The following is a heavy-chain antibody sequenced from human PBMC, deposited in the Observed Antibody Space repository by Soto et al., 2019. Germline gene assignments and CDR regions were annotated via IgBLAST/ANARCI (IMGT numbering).Heavy chain of an antibody. Sequence: QVQLVESGGGVVQPGRSLRLSCAVSGFTVSTYGMHWVRQAPGQGLEWVAVIARDGGTKYYADSVKGRFTISRDNSRNTLVLEMNSLRSDDMAVYYCTGEVASCYWGPGTLGTVSS. CDR1: GFTVSTYG. J-gene: IGHJ4*02. CDR2: IARDGGTK. CDR3: TGEVASCY. D-gene: IGHD2-8*02. V-gene: IGHV3-30*03.